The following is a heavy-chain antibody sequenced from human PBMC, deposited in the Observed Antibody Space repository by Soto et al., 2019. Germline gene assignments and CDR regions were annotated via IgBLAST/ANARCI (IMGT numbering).Heavy chain of an antibody. V-gene: IGHV1-2*02. D-gene: IGHD5-12*01. CDR3: ARGSGGYDSRYFYYGMDV. Sequence: ASVKVSCKASGYTFTGYYMHWVRQAPGQGLEWMGWINPNSGGTNYAQKFQGRVTMTRDTSISTAYMELSRLRSDDTAVYYCARGSGGYDSRYFYYGMDVCGQGPTVTVSS. J-gene: IGHJ6*02. CDR2: INPNSGGT. CDR1: GYTFTGYY.